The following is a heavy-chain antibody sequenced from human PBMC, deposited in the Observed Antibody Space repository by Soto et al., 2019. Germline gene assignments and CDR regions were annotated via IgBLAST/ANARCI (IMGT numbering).Heavy chain of an antibody. CDR2: ISTRSDV. CDR3: AREKTAWPLAYGLEV. Sequence: GGSLRLSCTASEFSLSTYSMNWVRQAPGKGLEWVSSISTRSDVYYADSVKGRFTIARDNAKNSLSLQMNSLSAEDTGVYYCAREKTAWPLAYGLEVWGQGTTVTVSS. J-gene: IGHJ6*02. D-gene: IGHD2-21*02. CDR1: EFSLSTYS. V-gene: IGHV3-21*03.